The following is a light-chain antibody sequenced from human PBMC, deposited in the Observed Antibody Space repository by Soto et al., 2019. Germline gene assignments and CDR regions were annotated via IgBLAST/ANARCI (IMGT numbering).Light chain of an antibody. CDR3: HQYYTPPPYP. Sequence: DIVMTQSLDSLVVSLGESAAINCKSSQSILFTSNNKTYIAWYQQRPGQHPKLLIYRAYTRQSGVPERFSRSESGTDFTLTISSLQAENVADYYCHQYYTPPPYPFGRGNKVEIK. V-gene: IGKV4-1*01. CDR2: RAY. CDR1: QSILFTSNNKTY. J-gene: IGKJ2*01.